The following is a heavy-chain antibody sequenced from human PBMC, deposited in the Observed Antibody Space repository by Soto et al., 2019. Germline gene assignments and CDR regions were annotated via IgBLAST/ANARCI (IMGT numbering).Heavy chain of an antibody. CDR3: AKTRITSTAATFDP. D-gene: IGHD1-20*01. CDR2: MSYSGSS. Sequence: PSETVSLTXPVSGGSLSTYYWSWIRQPPGKGLEWIVYMSYSGSSNYNPSLKSRVTMSVDTSKNQVSLKLSSVTAADTAVYYCAKTRITSTAATFDPWGQGTLVTVSS. J-gene: IGHJ5*02. V-gene: IGHV4-59*01. CDR1: GGSLSTYY.